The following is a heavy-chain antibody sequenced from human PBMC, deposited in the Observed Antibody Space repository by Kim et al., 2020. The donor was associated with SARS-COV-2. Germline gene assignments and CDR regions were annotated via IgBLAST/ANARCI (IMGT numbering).Heavy chain of an antibody. J-gene: IGHJ4*01. CDR3: ARDPEGGSYLDY. D-gene: IGHD2-15*01. CDR2: ISSSSSYI. Sequence: GGSLRLSCAASGFTFSSYSMNWVRQAPGKGLEWVSSISSSSSYIYHADSVKGRFTISRDNAKNSLYLQMNSLRAEDTAVYFCARDPEGGSYLDYWGQGALVSVSS. V-gene: IGHV3-21*01. CDR1: GFTFSSYS.